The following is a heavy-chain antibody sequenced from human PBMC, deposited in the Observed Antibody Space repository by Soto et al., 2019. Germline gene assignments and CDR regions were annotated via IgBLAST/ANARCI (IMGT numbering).Heavy chain of an antibody. Sequence: ESLKISCKASGYTFSNYWIGWVRQMPGKGLEWMGIIYPGDSNTRYSPSFEGQVTISADKSISTAYLQWSSLKASDTAMFYCARKYCGGGSCYFDYWGQGTLVTVSS. CDR2: IYPGDSNT. CDR3: ARKYCGGGSCYFDY. V-gene: IGHV5-51*01. D-gene: IGHD2-15*01. J-gene: IGHJ4*02. CDR1: GYTFSNYW.